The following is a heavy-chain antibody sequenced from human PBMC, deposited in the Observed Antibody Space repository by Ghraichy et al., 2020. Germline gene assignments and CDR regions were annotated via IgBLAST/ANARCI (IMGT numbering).Heavy chain of an antibody. D-gene: IGHD5-12*01. J-gene: IGHJ6*02. CDR3: ARPLRGFSGSNVDV. CDR1: GFTVSREY. Sequence: GGSLRLSCAASGFTVSREYMSWVRQAPAKGLEWVSVIYSGGTTYYADSVKGRFTISRDNSKNTLSLQMNSLRVEDTAVYYCARPLRGFSGSNVDVWGQGTTVTVSS. CDR2: IYSGGTT. V-gene: IGHV3-53*01.